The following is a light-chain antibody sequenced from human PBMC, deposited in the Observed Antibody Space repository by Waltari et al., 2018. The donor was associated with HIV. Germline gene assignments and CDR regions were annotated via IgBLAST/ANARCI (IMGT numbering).Light chain of an antibody. CDR1: KLRDTS. CDR3: QAWDSSTAI. CDR2: QDN. Sequence: SYELTQPPSVSVSPGQTASITCSGPKLRDTSVCWYQQKPGQSPVLVIYQDNKRPSGIPERFSGSNSGNTATLTISGTQALDEADYYCQAWDSSTAIFGGGTELTVL. V-gene: IGLV3-1*01. J-gene: IGLJ2*01.